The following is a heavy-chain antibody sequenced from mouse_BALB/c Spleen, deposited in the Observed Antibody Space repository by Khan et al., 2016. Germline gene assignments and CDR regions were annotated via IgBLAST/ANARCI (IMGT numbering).Heavy chain of an antibody. V-gene: IGHV14-3*02. Sequence: VQLKQSGAELVKPGASVKLSCTASGFNIKDTYMHWVKQRPEQGLEWLGRIDPANGNTKYDPKFQGKATITADTSSNTAYLQLSSLTSEDTAVYYCARSNYGNYEEGYTMDYWGQGTSVTVPS. D-gene: IGHD2-1*01. CDR3: ARSNYGNYEEGYTMDY. CDR1: GFNIKDTY. J-gene: IGHJ4*01. CDR2: IDPANGNT.